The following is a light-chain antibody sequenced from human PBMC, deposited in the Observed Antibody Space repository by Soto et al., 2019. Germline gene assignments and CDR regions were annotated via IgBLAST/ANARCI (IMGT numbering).Light chain of an antibody. CDR1: RSVNNNY. Sequence: EIVLTQSPGTLSLSPGERATLSCRASRSVNNNYLAWYQQKPGQAPRLLIYGASSRATGIPDRFSGSGSGTDFTLTISRLEPEDFAVYYCQQYGSSPTFGGGTKVDIK. V-gene: IGKV3-20*01. CDR3: QQYGSSPT. J-gene: IGKJ4*01. CDR2: GAS.